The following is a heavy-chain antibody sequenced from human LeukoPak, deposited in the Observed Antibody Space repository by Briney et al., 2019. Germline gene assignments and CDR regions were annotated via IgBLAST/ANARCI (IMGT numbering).Heavy chain of an antibody. V-gene: IGHV3-23*01. CDR2: ISGSGGST. CDR3: AKDGVPAAMMYYYYYYMDV. J-gene: IGHJ6*03. Sequence: GGSLRLSCAASGFTFSSYGMSWVRQAPGKGLEWVSAISGSGGSTYYADSVKGRFTISRDNSKNTLYLQMNSLRAEDTAVYYCAKDGVPAAMMYYYYYYMDVWGKGTTVTISS. CDR1: GFTFSSYG. D-gene: IGHD2-2*01.